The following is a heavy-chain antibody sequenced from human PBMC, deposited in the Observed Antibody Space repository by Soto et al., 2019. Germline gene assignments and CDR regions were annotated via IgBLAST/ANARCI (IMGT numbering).Heavy chain of an antibody. V-gene: IGHV4-59*12. D-gene: IGHD3-9*01. CDR3: ARGQFNILTGYCIGY. CDR2: IYYSGNT. CDR1: GCSISSYR. J-gene: IGHJ4*02. Sequence: SETLSLTCTFSGCSISSYRWSWIRQPPGEGLEWIGSIYYSGNTNYNPSLKSRVTISADTSKNEFSLRLRSVTTADTAVYYCARGQFNILTGYCIGYWGQGTLVSAS.